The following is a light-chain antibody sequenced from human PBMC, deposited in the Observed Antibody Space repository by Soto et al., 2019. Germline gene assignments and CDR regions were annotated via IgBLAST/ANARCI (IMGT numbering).Light chain of an antibody. V-gene: IGKV1-5*01. CDR2: DAS. J-gene: IGKJ2*01. CDR1: QSISSW. Sequence: DIQMTQSPSTLSASVGDRVTVTCRASQSISSWLAWYQQKPGKAPKLLIYDASSLESGVPSRFSGSGSGTEFNITNSSLQPCDFATYYCQQYKDYTYTFGQGTRVE. CDR3: QQYKDYTYT.